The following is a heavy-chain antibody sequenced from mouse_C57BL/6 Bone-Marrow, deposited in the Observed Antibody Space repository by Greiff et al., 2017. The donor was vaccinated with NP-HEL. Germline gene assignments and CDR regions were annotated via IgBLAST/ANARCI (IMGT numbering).Heavy chain of an antibody. D-gene: IGHD1-1*01. V-gene: IGHV5-16*01. CDR1: GFTFSDYY. Sequence: DVHLVESEGGLVQPGSSMKLSCTASGFTFSDYYMAWVRQVPEKGLEWVANINYDGSSTYYLDSLKSRFIISRDNAKNILYLQMSSLKSEDTATYYCARHGTTVVDYAMDYWGQGTSVTVSS. CDR3: ARHGTTVVDYAMDY. J-gene: IGHJ4*01. CDR2: INYDGSST.